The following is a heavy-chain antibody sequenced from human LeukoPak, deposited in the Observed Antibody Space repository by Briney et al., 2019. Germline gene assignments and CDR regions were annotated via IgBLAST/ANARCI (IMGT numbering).Heavy chain of an antibody. J-gene: IGHJ2*01. CDR1: GFTFSSYG. D-gene: IGHD2-2*02. V-gene: IGHV3-33*01. CDR3: ARIPVYWYFDL. Sequence: GGSLRLSCAASGFTFSSYGMHWVRQAPGKGLEWVAVIWYDGSNKYYADSVKGRFTISRDNSKNTLYLQMGSLRAEDMAVYYCARIPVYWYFDLWGRGTLVTVSS. CDR2: IWYDGSNK.